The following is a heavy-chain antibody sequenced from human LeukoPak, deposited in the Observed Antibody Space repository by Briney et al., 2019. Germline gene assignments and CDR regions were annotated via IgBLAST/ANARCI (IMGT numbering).Heavy chain of an antibody. CDR1: GYTFTSYG. CDR3: ARDKTDSSGWHPNWFDP. Sequence: ASVTVSCKASGYTFTSYGISWVRQAPGQGLEWMGWISAYNGNTNYAQKLQGRVTMTTDTSTSTAYMELRSLRSDDTAVYYCARDKTDSSGWHPNWFDPWGQGTLVTVSS. D-gene: IGHD6-19*01. V-gene: IGHV1-18*04. J-gene: IGHJ5*02. CDR2: ISAYNGNT.